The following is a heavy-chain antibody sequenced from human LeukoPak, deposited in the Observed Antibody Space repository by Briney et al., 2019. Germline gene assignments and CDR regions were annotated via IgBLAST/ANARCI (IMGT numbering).Heavy chain of an antibody. CDR1: GGPITGYY. V-gene: IGHV4-39*01. Sequence: SETLSLTCTVSGGPITGYYWGWIRQPPGKGLEWIGSIYYSGNTYFNPSLKSRVTISVDTSKNQFALKLSSVTAADTAFYCCARHSNGYFDYWGQGTLVTVSS. CDR2: IYYSGNT. CDR3: ARHSNGYFDY. J-gene: IGHJ4*02. D-gene: IGHD3-22*01.